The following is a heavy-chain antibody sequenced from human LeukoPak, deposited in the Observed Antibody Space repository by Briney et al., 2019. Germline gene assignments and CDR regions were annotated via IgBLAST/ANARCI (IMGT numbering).Heavy chain of an antibody. CDR3: SKGRGTTVTSAANY. D-gene: IGHD4-17*01. V-gene: IGHV3-23*01. CDR2: ISGSNDNT. Sequence: GSLRLSCAASGFTFSSFAMSWVRQAPGKGLEWVSSISGSNDNTYYADSVKDRFTISRDNSKNTLSLQMNSLRAEDTAVYYCSKGRGTTVTSAANYWGQGTLVTVSS. CDR1: GFTFSSFA. J-gene: IGHJ4*02.